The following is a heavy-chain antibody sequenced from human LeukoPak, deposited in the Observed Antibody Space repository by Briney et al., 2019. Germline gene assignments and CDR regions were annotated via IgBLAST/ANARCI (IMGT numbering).Heavy chain of an antibody. CDR2: IYYSGST. V-gene: IGHV4-39*01. D-gene: IGHD3-9*01. Sequence: SETLSLTCTVSGGSISSSSYYWGWVRQPPGKGLEWIGSIYYSGSTYYNPSLKSRVTISVDTSKNQFSLKLSSVTAADTAVYYCARPHPYYDILTGWGAFDIWGQGTMVTVSS. CDR3: ARPHPYYDILTGWGAFDI. J-gene: IGHJ3*02. CDR1: GGSISSSSYY.